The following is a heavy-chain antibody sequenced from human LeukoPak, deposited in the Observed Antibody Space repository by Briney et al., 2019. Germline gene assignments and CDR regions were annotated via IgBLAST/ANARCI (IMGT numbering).Heavy chain of an antibody. CDR2: ISYDGSNK. D-gene: IGHD6-13*01. CDR3: AKDPVGYYSSSWYPPDY. CDR1: GFTFSSYG. J-gene: IGHJ4*02. V-gene: IGHV3-30*18. Sequence: GRSLRLSYAASGFTFSSYGMHWVRQAPGKGLEWVAVISYDGSNKYYADSVKGRFTISRDNSKNTLYLQMNSLRAEDTAVYYCAKDPVGYYSSSWYPPDYWGQGTLVTVSS.